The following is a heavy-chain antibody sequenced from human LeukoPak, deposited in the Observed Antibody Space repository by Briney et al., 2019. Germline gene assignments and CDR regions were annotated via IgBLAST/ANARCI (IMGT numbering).Heavy chain of an antibody. CDR2: VSHSGST. Sequence: SETLSLTCTVSGGSISSYYWSWIRQPPGKGLEWIGYVSHSGSTYYSPSLKSRVTISVDLSKNQFSLKLNPVSAADTAIYYCAREDYGYFDYWGQGALVTVSS. V-gene: IGHV4-59*12. D-gene: IGHD4-17*01. CDR3: AREDYGYFDY. J-gene: IGHJ4*02. CDR1: GGSISSYY.